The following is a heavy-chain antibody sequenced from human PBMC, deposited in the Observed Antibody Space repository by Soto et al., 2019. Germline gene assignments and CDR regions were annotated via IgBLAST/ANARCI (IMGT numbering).Heavy chain of an antibody. J-gene: IGHJ4*02. CDR2: ISPYNDQT. CDR3: ARATSGLDY. V-gene: IGHV1-18*01. D-gene: IGHD6-25*01. CDR1: GHTFIRYG. Sequence: ASVKVSCKASGHTFIRYGITWVRQAPGQRLEWMGWISPYNDQTIYAQKLQGRVTMTADTSTRTVYMQLRSLKSDDTAVYYCARATSGLDYWGQGTLVTVSS.